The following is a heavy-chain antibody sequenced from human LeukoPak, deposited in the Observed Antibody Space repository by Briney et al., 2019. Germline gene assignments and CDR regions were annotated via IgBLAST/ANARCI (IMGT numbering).Heavy chain of an antibody. V-gene: IGHV4-39*01. J-gene: IGHJ6*02. CDR1: GGSISSNSYY. CDR2: IYYSGST. D-gene: IGHD6-25*01. Sequence: PSETLSLTCTVSGGSISSNSYYWGWHRQPPGQGLEWLVSIYYSGSTYYNPSLNRRITICVDTSKNQFSLKLSSVTAADTAVYYCARLRIAARGWYYYGMDVWGQGTTVTVSS. CDR3: ARLRIAARGWYYYGMDV.